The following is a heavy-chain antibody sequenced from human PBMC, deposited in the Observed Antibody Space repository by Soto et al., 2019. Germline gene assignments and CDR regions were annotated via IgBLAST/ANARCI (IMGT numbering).Heavy chain of an antibody. V-gene: IGHV3-48*02. J-gene: IGHJ6*02. Sequence: GSLRLSCAASGFTFSSYSMNWVRQAPGKGLEWVSYISSSSSTIYYADSVKGRFTISRDNAKNSLYLQMNSLRDEDTAVYYCARDSRRSVKGYYGMDVWGQGTTVTVSS. CDR1: GFTFSSYS. CDR3: ARDSRRSVKGYYGMDV. CDR2: ISSSSSTI.